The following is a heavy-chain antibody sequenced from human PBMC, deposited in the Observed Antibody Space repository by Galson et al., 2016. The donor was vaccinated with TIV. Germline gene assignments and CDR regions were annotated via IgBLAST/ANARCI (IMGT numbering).Heavy chain of an antibody. CDR2: IDPGADTT. CDR1: GYTFTRYY. V-gene: IGHV1-46*01. D-gene: IGHD2-15*01. CDR3: ATFSGASGTFDY. J-gene: IGHJ4*02. Sequence: SVKVSCKASGYTFTRYYMHWVRQAPGQGPEWMGVIDPGADTTTYAQKFQGRVTMTRDTSTSTVYMGLSSLRSDDTAVYYCATFSGASGTFDYWGQGALVTVSS.